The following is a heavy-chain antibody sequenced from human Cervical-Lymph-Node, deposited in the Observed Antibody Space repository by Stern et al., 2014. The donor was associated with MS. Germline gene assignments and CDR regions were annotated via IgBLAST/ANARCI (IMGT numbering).Heavy chain of an antibody. CDR1: GGSISSSNW. CDR2: IYHSGRT. Sequence: VQLVESGPGLVKPSGTLSLTCAVSGGSISSSNWWSWVRQPPGMGLEWIGEIYHSGRTNYKPSLKRRVTISVDKSKNQFSLKLSSVTAADTAVYYCAREGYSSSYDAFDIWGQGTMVTVSS. V-gene: IGHV4-4*02. D-gene: IGHD6-6*01. CDR3: AREGYSSSYDAFDI. J-gene: IGHJ3*02.